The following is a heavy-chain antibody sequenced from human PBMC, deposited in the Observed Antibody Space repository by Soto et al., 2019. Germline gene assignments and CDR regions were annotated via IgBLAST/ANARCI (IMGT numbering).Heavy chain of an antibody. CDR3: AKCADNWFDN. CDR1: GCSIYGGTSY. J-gene: IGHJ5*02. CDR2: VYYSGTT. V-gene: IGHV4-39*01. Sequence: PXETLSLTCTVAGCSIYGGTSYWGWIRQPPGKGLEWIGVVYYSGTTYYNTSLETRVTISIDMSKDQFSLTLSSVTAADTAVYYCAKCADNWFDNWGPGTLVTVSS.